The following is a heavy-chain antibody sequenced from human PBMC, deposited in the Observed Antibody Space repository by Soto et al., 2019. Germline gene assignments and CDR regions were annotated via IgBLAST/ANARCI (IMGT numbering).Heavy chain of an antibody. CDR2: INAGNGDT. D-gene: IGHD6-19*01. Sequence: ASVKVSCKASGYTFTDYSMHWVRQAPGQTLEWMGWINAGNGDTKYSQNFHDRVTITRDTSASTAYMELNSLRSEDTAVYYCARASTSGWPFDYWGLGTLVTAPQ. CDR1: GYTFTDYS. V-gene: IGHV1-3*01. CDR3: ARASTSGWPFDY. J-gene: IGHJ4*02.